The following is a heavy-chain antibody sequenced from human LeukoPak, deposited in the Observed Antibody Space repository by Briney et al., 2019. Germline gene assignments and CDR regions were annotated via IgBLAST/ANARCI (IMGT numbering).Heavy chain of an antibody. V-gene: IGHV4-34*01. CDR1: GGSFSGYY. Sequence: KSSETLSLTCAVYGGSFSGYYWSWIRQPPGKGLEWIGEINHSGSTNYNPSLKSRVTISVDTSKNQFSLKLSSVTAADTAVYYCARAGPRVAHGAFDIWGQGTMVTVSS. CDR3: ARAGPRVAHGAFDI. CDR2: INHSGST. J-gene: IGHJ3*02. D-gene: IGHD5-12*01.